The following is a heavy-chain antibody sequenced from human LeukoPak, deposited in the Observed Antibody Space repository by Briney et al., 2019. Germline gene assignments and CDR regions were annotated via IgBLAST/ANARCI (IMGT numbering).Heavy chain of an antibody. CDR2: ISYDGSSK. CDR3: ARARDYYGSGSHPDC. J-gene: IGHJ4*02. D-gene: IGHD3-10*01. V-gene: IGHV3-30-3*01. Sequence: GGSLRLSCVASGFTFSTYAMHWVRQAPGKGLEWVAVISYDGSSKYYADSMKGRFTISRDKSKNTLYLLVDTLRVEDTAVYYCARARDYYGSGSHPDCWGQGTLVTVSS. CDR1: GFTFSTYA.